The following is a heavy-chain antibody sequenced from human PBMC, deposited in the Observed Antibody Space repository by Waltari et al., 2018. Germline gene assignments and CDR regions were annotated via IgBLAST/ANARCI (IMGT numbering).Heavy chain of an antibody. V-gene: IGHV3-7*01. CDR2: LWTDGREE. CDR1: GFTLRNYW. J-gene: IGHJ3*02. Sequence: EVQLVESGGGLVQPGGSLRLSCAASGFTLRNYWMRWVRQAPGKGREWVSNLWTDGREEYYVDSVRGRFTISRDNAKNSLYLQMNSLGPEDTAVYYCVRDQWCAFDIWGQGTMVTVSS. CDR3: VRDQWCAFDI. D-gene: IGHD2-15*01.